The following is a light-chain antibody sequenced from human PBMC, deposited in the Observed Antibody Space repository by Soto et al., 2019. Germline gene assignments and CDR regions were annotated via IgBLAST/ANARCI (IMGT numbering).Light chain of an antibody. J-gene: IGKJ4*01. CDR3: QKYNSAPLT. Sequence: DIHMTQSPSSLSASFGDRVTMTCRASQGIGIYLAWFQQRPGNTPKLLIYAASTLQSGVPSRFSGSGSGTDFTLTISSLQPEDVATYYCQKYNSAPLTFGGGTKVDIK. CDR1: QGIGIY. V-gene: IGKV1-27*01. CDR2: AAS.